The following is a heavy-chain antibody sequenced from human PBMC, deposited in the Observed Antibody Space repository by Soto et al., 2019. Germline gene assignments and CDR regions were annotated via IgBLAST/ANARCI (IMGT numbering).Heavy chain of an antibody. V-gene: IGHV3-23*01. CDR2: ISGSGGST. CDR1: GFTFSSYA. CDR3: AKPETPTAGCSYSGSYHGGIWYCYGRDV. Sequence: GGSLRLSCAASGFTFSSYAMSWVRQAPGKGLEWVSAISGSGGSTYYADSVKGRFTISRDNSKNTLYLQMNSLRAEDTAVYYGAKPETPTAGCSYSGSYHGGIWYCYGRDVWGQGTTVTVS. D-gene: IGHD1-26*01. J-gene: IGHJ6*02.